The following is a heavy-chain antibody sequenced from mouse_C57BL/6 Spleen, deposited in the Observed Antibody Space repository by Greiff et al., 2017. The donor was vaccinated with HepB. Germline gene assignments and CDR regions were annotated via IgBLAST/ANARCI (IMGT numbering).Heavy chain of an antibody. CDR3: ARDPDGYDVWFAY. Sequence: EVQVVESGGGLVKPGGSLKLSCAASGFTFSSYAMSWVRQTPEKRLEWVATISDGGSYTYYPDNVKGRFTISRDNAKNNLYLQMSHLKSEDTAMYYCARDPDGYDVWFAYWGQGTLVTVSA. CDR2: ISDGGSYT. CDR1: GFTFSSYA. J-gene: IGHJ3*01. V-gene: IGHV5-4*01. D-gene: IGHD2-2*01.